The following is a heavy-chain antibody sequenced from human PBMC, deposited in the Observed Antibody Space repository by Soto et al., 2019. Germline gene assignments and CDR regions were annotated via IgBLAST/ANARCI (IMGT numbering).Heavy chain of an antibody. CDR1: GYTFTSYG. Sequence: ASVKVSCKASGYTFTSYGISWVRQAPGQGLEWMGWISAYNGNTNYAQKLRGRVTMTTDTSTSTAYMELRSLRSDDTAVYYCARTGFYYYGSGSPVAVDYWGQGTLVTVSS. V-gene: IGHV1-18*01. J-gene: IGHJ4*02. D-gene: IGHD3-10*01. CDR2: ISAYNGNT. CDR3: ARTGFYYYGSGSPVAVDY.